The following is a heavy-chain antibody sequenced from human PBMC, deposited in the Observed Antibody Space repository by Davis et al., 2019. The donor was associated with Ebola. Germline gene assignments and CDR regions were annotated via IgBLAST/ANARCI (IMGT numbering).Heavy chain of an antibody. J-gene: IGHJ6*02. V-gene: IGHV3-49*04. Sequence: GEPLKISCTASGFTFGDYAMSWVRQAPGKGLEWVGFIRSKAYGGTTEYAASVKGRFTISRDDSKSIAYLQMNSLKTEDTAVYYCTRESYDRFYGMDVWGQGTTVTVSS. CDR1: GFTFGDYA. CDR2: IRSKAYGGTT. D-gene: IGHD3-22*01. CDR3: TRESYDRFYGMDV.